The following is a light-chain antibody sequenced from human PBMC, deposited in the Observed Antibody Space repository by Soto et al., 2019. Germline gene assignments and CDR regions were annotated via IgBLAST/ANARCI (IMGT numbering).Light chain of an antibody. CDR1: QSISTW. Sequence: DIKMTQGPSTLSEYVGDRVTITCRAIQSISTWLAWYQQNPGKAPKLLIYKASSLESGVPSRFSGSGSGTEFTLTITSLQPGDFATYYRQQSFTTPRPFGQGTKVDI. J-gene: IGKJ1*01. V-gene: IGKV1-5*03. CDR2: KAS. CDR3: QQSFTTPRP.